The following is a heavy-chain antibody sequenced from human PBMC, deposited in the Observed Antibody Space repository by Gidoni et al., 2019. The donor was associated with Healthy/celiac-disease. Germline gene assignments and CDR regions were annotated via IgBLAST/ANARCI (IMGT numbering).Heavy chain of an antibody. Sequence: QLQLQESGPGLVKPSETLSLTCTVSGGSIRSSSYYWGWIRQPPGKGLEWIGSIYYSGSTYYNPSLKSRVTISVDTSKNQFSLKLSSVTAADTAVYYCARDPGWELLSWFDPWGQGTLVTVSS. J-gene: IGHJ5*02. V-gene: IGHV4-39*07. D-gene: IGHD1-26*01. CDR2: IYYSGST. CDR3: ARDPGWELLSWFDP. CDR1: GGSIRSSSYY.